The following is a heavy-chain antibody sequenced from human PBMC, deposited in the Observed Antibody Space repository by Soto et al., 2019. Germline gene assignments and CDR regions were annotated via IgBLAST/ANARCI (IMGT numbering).Heavy chain of an antibody. CDR2: IYAGGAT. V-gene: IGHV3-53*01. CDR3: ARGSYRAFDY. Sequence: GGSLRVSCAASEFSVSSNYLSWVRQAPGKGLEWVSGIYAGGATYYADSVKGRFTISRDNSKNTLFLQMNSLRVEDTAVYYCARGSYRAFDYWGQGTLVTVSS. CDR1: EFSVSSNY. D-gene: IGHD3-10*01. J-gene: IGHJ4*02.